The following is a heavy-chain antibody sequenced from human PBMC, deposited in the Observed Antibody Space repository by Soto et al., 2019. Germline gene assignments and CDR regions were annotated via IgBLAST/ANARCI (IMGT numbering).Heavy chain of an antibody. J-gene: IGHJ4*01. D-gene: IGHD1-20*01. CDR2: IIPILGIA. CDR3: ARATDNCNPYDY. CDR1: GGTFSSYT. Sequence: GASVKVSCKASGGTFSSYTISWVRQAPGQGLEWMGRIIPILGIANYAQKFQGRVTITADKSTSTAYMELSSLRSEDTAVYYCARATDNCNPYDYWGHGALVTVSS. V-gene: IGHV1-69*02.